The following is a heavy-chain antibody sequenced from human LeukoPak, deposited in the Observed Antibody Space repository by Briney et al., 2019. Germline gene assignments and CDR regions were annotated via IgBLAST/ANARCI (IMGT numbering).Heavy chain of an antibody. CDR2: ITPIIDSS. D-gene: IGHD3-10*01. Sequence: VASVKVSCKASGGTLNTHIFTWVRQAPGQGLEWMGKITPIIDSSKYAPQFLGRLTITADKYTGTVYMDLTRLRSDDTAVYYCARVNLRGSQYNWFDPWGQGTLVTVSS. J-gene: IGHJ5*02. V-gene: IGHV1-69*08. CDR3: ARVNLRGSQYNWFDP. CDR1: GGTLNTHI.